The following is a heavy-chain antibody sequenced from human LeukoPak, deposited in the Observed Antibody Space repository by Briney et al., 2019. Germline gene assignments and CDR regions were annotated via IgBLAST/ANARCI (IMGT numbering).Heavy chain of an antibody. V-gene: IGHV4-59*12. CDR3: ARDSAEVATTYY. CDR2: IYYSGST. Sequence: SETLSLTCTVSGGSISSYYWSWIRQPPGKGLEWIGYIYYSGSTNYNPSLKSRVTISVDTSKNQFSLKLSSVTAADTAVYYCARDSAEVATTYYWGQGTLVTVSS. D-gene: IGHD1/OR15-1a*01. J-gene: IGHJ4*02. CDR1: GGSISSYY.